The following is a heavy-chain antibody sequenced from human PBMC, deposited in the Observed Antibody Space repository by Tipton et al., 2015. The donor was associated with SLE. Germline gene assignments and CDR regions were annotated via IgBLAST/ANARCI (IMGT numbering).Heavy chain of an antibody. CDR2: MYNNERT. J-gene: IGHJ4*02. CDR3: ARQAYYSSGYADY. V-gene: IGHV4-59*11. CDR1: GVSIRSHY. D-gene: IGHD3-22*01. Sequence: TLSLTCTVSGVSIRSHYWSWIRQSPGKGLEWIGYMYNNERTKYNLSLESRVSMSVETSKNQFTLKLTSVTAADTAVYYCARQAYYSSGYADYWGQGTLVTVSS.